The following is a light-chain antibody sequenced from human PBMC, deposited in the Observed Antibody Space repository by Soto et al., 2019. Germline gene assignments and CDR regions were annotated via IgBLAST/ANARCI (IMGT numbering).Light chain of an antibody. J-gene: IGKJ3*01. V-gene: IGKV3-15*01. CDR1: QSVGNN. Sequence: EVVMTQSPATLSVSPGERATLSCRASQSVGNNLAWYQQKPGQAPRLLIYAASTRATSVSARFSGSGSGTGFTLTINSLQSEDFAVYYCQQYNDCPSFGPGTTVDIK. CDR2: AAS. CDR3: QQYNDCPS.